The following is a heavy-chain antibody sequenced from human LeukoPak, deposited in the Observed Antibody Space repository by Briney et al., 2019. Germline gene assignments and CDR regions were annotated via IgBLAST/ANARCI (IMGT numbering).Heavy chain of an antibody. J-gene: IGHJ4*02. Sequence: GESLKISCKGSGYSFTYYWIGWVRQMPGKGLEWMGRIDPDDSYTNYSPAFQGRVTMSADKSSRTAYLQWSSLEASDTAMYYCARHPPFTGVPARPFDYWGPGTLVIVSS. CDR1: GYSFTYYW. V-gene: IGHV5-10-1*01. CDR3: ARHPPFTGVPARPFDY. D-gene: IGHD1-14*01. CDR2: IDPDDSYT.